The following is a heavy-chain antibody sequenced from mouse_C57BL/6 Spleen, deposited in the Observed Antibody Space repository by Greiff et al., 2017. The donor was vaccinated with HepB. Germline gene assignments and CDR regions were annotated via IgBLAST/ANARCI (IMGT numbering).Heavy chain of an antibody. CDR1: GYTFTSYW. D-gene: IGHD2-3*01. Sequence: QVQLKQPGAELVMPGASVKLSCKASGYTFTSYWMHWVKQRPGQGLEWIGEIDPSDSYTNYNQKFKGKSTLTVDKSSSTAYMQLSSLTSEDSAVYYCARPHDGYLDYWGQGTTLTVSS. J-gene: IGHJ2*01. CDR3: ARPHDGYLDY. CDR2: IDPSDSYT. V-gene: IGHV1-69*01.